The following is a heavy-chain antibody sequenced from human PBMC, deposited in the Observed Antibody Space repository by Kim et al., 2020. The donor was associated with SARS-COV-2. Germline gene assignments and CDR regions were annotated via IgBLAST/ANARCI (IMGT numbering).Heavy chain of an antibody. CDR2: IIPIFGTA. D-gene: IGHD1-26*01. Sequence: SVKVSCKASGGTFSSYAISWVRQAPGQGLEWMGGIIPIFGTANYAQKFQGRVTITADESTSTAYMELSSLRSEDTAVYYCAVGATTGYYYYGMDVWGQGTTVTVSS. CDR1: GGTFSSYA. CDR3: AVGATTGYYYYGMDV. V-gene: IGHV1-69*13. J-gene: IGHJ6*02.